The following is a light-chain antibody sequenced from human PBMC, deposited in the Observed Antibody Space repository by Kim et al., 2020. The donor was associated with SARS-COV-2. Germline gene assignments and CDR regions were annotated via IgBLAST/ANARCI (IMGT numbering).Light chain of an antibody. CDR3: NSRDSSGPVV. CDR2: GKN. Sequence: SSELTQDPAVSVALGQTVRITCQGASLRSYYASWYQQKPGQAPVLVIYGKNNRPSGIPDRFSGSSSGNTASLTITGAQAEDEADYYCNSRDSSGPVVFGGGTQLTVL. CDR1: SLRSYY. V-gene: IGLV3-19*01. J-gene: IGLJ2*01.